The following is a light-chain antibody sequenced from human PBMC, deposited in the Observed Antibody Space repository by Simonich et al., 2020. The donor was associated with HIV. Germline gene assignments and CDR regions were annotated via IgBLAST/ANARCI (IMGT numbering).Light chain of an antibody. CDR2: WAT. Sequence: DLVGTQYPDSLAVSLGESATSNCKSSQSVLYSSNTKNHLAWYQHKPGQPPKLLIYWATTRESGVPDRFSGSGSGTDFTLTISSLQAEDVAVDYCQQYYEFPFTFGPGTKVDIK. V-gene: IGKV4-1*01. CDR3: QQYYEFPFT. CDR1: QSVLYSSNTKNH. J-gene: IGKJ3*01.